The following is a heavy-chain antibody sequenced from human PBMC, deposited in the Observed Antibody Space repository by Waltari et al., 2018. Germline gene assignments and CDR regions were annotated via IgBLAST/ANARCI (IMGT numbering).Heavy chain of an antibody. V-gene: IGHV3-7*01. D-gene: IGHD2-15*01. CDR3: ARPRHSTSRHSFDI. J-gene: IGHJ3*02. CDR1: GFTFSNYW. Sequence: EVQLVESGGGLVQPGGSLRLSCEVSGFTFSNYWMGWFRQAPGKGLEWVANIKQDGSEKFYVDSVKGRFTISRDNAKDSLYLQMNSLRAEDTALYYCARPRHSTSRHSFDIWGQGTMVTVSS. CDR2: IKQDGSEK.